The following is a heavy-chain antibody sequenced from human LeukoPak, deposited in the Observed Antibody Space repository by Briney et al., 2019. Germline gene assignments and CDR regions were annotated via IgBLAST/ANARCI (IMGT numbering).Heavy chain of an antibody. J-gene: IGHJ4*02. CDR2: IWYDGSNK. CDR3: AKDTEYDFWSGYYTPAFDY. V-gene: IGHV3-33*06. Sequence: GGSLRLSCAASGFTFSSYGMHWVRQAPGKGLEWVAVIWYDGSNKYYADSVKGRFTISRDNSKNTLYLQMNSLRAEDTAVYCCAKDTEYDFWSGYYTPAFDYWGQGTLVTVSS. CDR1: GFTFSSYG. D-gene: IGHD3-3*01.